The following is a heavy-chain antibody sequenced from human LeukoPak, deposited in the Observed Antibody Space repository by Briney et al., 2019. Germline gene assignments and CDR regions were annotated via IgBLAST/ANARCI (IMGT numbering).Heavy chain of an antibody. Sequence: ASVKVSCKTSGYTFTDRYMHWVRQAPGQGLEWMGWINPNSGDTNYAQKFQGRVTMTSDTSISTAYVEMSRLTSDDTAVYYCARDGSSTYWGQGTLVTVSS. D-gene: IGHD1-1*01. V-gene: IGHV1-2*02. J-gene: IGHJ4*02. CDR2: INPNSGDT. CDR1: GYTFTDRY. CDR3: ARDGSSTY.